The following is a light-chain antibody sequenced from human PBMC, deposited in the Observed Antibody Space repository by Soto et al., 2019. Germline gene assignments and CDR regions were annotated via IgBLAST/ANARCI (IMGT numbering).Light chain of an antibody. V-gene: IGLV2-14*01. Sequence: QSALTQPASVSWSPGQSINISFTGTSSDVGAYHSVAWYKHKPGKAPKPMIYDVSNRPSGVSSRFSGSKSANTASLSISGLQADDEADYYCSSYTSSSTLVFGTGTKLTVL. CDR2: DVS. CDR3: SSYTSSSTLV. J-gene: IGLJ1*01. CDR1: SSDVGAYHS.